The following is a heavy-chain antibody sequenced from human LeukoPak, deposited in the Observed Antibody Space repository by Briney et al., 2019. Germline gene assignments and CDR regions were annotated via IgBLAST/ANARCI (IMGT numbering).Heavy chain of an antibody. Sequence: GGSLRLSCAASGFTFSSYEMNWVRQAPGEGLEWVSYISSSGSTIYYADSVKGRFTISRDNAKNSLYLQMNSLRAEDTAVYYCARLLYYGMDVWGQGTTVTVSS. CDR2: ISSSGSTI. J-gene: IGHJ6*02. CDR1: GFTFSSYE. CDR3: ARLLYYGMDV. V-gene: IGHV3-48*03.